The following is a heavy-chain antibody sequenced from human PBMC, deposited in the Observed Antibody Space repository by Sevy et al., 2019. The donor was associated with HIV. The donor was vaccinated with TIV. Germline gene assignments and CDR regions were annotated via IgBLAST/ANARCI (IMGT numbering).Heavy chain of an antibody. D-gene: IGHD1-26*01. V-gene: IGHV3-9*01. CDR1: GFTFDDYA. CDR2: ISWNSGSI. J-gene: IGHJ3*02. Sequence: GGSLRLSCAASGFTFDDYAMHWVRQAPGKGLEWVSGISWNSGSIGYADSVKGRFTISRDNAKNSLYLQMNSLRAEDTALYYCAKDMGREIRGAFDIWGQGTMVTVSS. CDR3: AKDMGREIRGAFDI.